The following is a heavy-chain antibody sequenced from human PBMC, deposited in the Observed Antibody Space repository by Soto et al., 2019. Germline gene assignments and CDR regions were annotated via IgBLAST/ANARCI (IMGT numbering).Heavy chain of an antibody. J-gene: IGHJ5*02. CDR1: GFTFSNYG. CDR2: IWPDGNNK. Sequence: QVQLVESGGGVVQPGRSLRLSCAASGFTFSNYGIHWVRQAPGKVLEWVAVIWPDGNNKYYPDSVKGRFTISRDNSKNPLYLQMNSLRAEDTAVYYCARDGIVATTHWGWFDPWGQGTLFTVSS. V-gene: IGHV3-33*01. CDR3: ARDGIVATTHWGWFDP. D-gene: IGHD1-26*01.